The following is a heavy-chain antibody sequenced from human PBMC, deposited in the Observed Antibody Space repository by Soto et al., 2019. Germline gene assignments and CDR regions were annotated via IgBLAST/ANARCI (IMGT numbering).Heavy chain of an antibody. Sequence: ASVKVSCXTSGYDFTRYFIHWVRQAPGQGLEWMVKVNPTGGSPTFGQKFQGRVTVTTDTSTSTVYMELSSLRSDDTAVYYCSRDLSPYWGQGTLVT. CDR1: GYDFTRYF. CDR3: SRDLSPY. D-gene: IGHD3-16*02. J-gene: IGHJ4*02. CDR2: VNPTGGSP. V-gene: IGHV1-46*03.